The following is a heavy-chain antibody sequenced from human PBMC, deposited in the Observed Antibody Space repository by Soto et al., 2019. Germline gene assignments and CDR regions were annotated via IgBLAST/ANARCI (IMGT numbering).Heavy chain of an antibody. CDR1: GGTFSSYA. J-gene: IGHJ2*01. CDR3: ARDLASNTGVGDWYFDL. D-gene: IGHD7-27*01. CDR2: IIPIFGTA. V-gene: IGHV1-69*12. Sequence: QVQLVQSGAEVKKPGSSVKVSCKASGGTFSSYAIRWVRQAPGQGLEWMGGIIPIFGTANYAQKFQGRVTITADESTSTAYMELSSLRSEDTAVYYCARDLASNTGVGDWYFDLWGRGTLVTVSS.